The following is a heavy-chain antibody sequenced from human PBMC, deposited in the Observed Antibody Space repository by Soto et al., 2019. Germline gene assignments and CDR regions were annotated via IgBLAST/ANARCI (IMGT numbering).Heavy chain of an antibody. J-gene: IGHJ3*02. V-gene: IGHV3-21*01. CDR2: ISSSSSYI. D-gene: IGHD2-2*01. CDR1: GFTFSSYS. Sequence: GSLRLSCAASGFTFSSYSMNWVRQAPGKGLEWVSSISSSSSYIYYADSVKGRFTISRDNAKNSLYLQMNSLRAEDTAVYYCARAISSTRAHAFDIWGQGTMVTVS. CDR3: ARAISSTRAHAFDI.